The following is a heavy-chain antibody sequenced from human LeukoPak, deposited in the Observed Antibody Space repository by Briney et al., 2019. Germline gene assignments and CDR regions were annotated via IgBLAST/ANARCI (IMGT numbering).Heavy chain of an antibody. CDR3: ARERWNDGTNDY. CDR1: GGSISSYY. J-gene: IGHJ4*02. CDR2: IYYSGST. Sequence: PSETLSLTRTVSGGSISSYYWSWIRQPPGKGLEWIGYIYYSGSTNYNPSLKSRVTISVDTSKNQFSLKLSSVTAADTAVYYCARERWNDGTNDYWSQGTLVTVSS. D-gene: IGHD1-1*01. V-gene: IGHV4-59*01.